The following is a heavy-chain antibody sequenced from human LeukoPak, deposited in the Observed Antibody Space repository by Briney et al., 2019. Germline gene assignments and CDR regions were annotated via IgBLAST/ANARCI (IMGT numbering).Heavy chain of an antibody. CDR3: AKELARYSSGWFGV. D-gene: IGHD6-19*01. J-gene: IGHJ4*02. Sequence: GGSLRLSCVASGLPIADFAMHWVRQAPGKGLEWVSLISGDGVSTFYADSVKGRFSISRDNSKNSLSLEMNSLRTEDTALYYCAKELARYSSGWFGVWGQGTLVTVSS. CDR2: ISGDGVST. CDR1: GLPIADFA. V-gene: IGHV3-43*02.